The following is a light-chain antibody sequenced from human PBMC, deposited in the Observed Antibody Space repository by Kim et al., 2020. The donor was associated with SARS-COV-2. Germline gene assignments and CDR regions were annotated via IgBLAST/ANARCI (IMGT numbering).Light chain of an antibody. CDR3: SSYAGSNNLV. V-gene: IGLV2-8*01. CDR1: SSDVGGYNY. CDR2: EVS. Sequence: QSALTQPPSASGSPGQSVTISCTGTSSDVGGYNYVSWYQQHPGKAPKLMIYEVSKRPSGVSDRFSGSKSGNTASLTVSELQAEDEADYYCSSYAGSNNLVFGGGTQLTVL. J-gene: IGLJ3*02.